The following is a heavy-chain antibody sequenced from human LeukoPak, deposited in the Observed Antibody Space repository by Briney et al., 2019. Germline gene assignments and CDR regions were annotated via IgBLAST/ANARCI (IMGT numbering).Heavy chain of an antibody. CDR1: GASISNYY. D-gene: IGHD1-26*01. CDR2: IHTSGAS. J-gene: IGHJ4*02. CDR3: ARLGSYHEL. Sequence: SETLSLTCTVSGASISNYYWSWIRQTPEKGLEWMGHIHTSGASTYYPSLESRLTLSIETSRNHLSLKLTSGPAADTAVYFCARLGSYHELWGQGALVPVSS. V-gene: IGHV4-4*09.